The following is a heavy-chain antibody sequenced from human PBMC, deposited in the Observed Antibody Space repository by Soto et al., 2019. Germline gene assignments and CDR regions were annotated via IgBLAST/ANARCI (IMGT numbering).Heavy chain of an antibody. CDR2: INPNGGRT. CDR3: AREGIVGAVAAFDY. D-gene: IGHD1-26*01. V-gene: IGHV1-46*02. CDR1: GYTFNTYY. J-gene: IGHJ4*02. Sequence: QVQLVQSGAELEKPGASVKVSCKASGYTFNTYYIHWVRQAPGRGLEWMGLINPNGGRTIYEKKFQGKVTLTRDTSTSTVHMELSSLTSDDTAVYYCAREGIVGAVAAFDYWGQGTLVTASA.